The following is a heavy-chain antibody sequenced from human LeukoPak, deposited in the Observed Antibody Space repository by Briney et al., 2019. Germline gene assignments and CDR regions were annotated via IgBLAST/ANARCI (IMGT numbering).Heavy chain of an antibody. CDR2: INHSGST. CDR1: GGSFSGYY. Sequence: PSETLSLTCAVYGGSFSGYYWNWIRQPPGKGLEWTGEINHSGSTNYNPSLKSRVTISVDTSKNQFSLKLSSVTAADTAVYYCTRGRVRQQLVPSRYYYYMDVWGKGTTVTVSS. J-gene: IGHJ6*03. V-gene: IGHV4-34*01. D-gene: IGHD6-13*01. CDR3: TRGRVRQQLVPSRYYYYMDV.